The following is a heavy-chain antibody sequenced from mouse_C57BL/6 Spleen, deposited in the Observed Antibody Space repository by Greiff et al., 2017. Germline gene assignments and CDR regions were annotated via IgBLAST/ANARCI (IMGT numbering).Heavy chain of an antibody. V-gene: IGHV1-69*01. CDR1: GYTFTSYW. CDR2: IDPSDSYP. J-gene: IGHJ4*01. D-gene: IGHD4-1*01. Sequence: QVQLQQPGAELVMPWASVKLSCKASGYTFTSYWMHCVKQRPGQGLEWIGEIDPSDSYPNYNQKFKGKSTLTVDKSSSTAYMPLSSLTSEDSAVYYCARTGTGVYYAMDYWGQGTSVTVSS. CDR3: ARTGTGVYYAMDY.